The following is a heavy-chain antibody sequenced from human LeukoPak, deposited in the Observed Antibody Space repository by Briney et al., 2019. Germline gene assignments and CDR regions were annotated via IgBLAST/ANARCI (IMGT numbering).Heavy chain of an antibody. Sequence: PAETLSLTCTVSGGPISSSSYYWGWIRQPPGKGLEWIGSTYYSGSTYYNPSLKSRVTISVDTSKNQFSLKLSSVTAADTAVYYCARDAEGAAAGGVLFDYWGQGTLVTVSS. CDR1: GGPISSSSYY. D-gene: IGHD6-13*01. CDR2: TYYSGST. J-gene: IGHJ4*02. V-gene: IGHV4-39*07. CDR3: ARDAEGAAAGGVLFDY.